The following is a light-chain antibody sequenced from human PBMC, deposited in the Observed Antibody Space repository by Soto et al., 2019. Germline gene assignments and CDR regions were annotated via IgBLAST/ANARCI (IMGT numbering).Light chain of an antibody. V-gene: IGKV3-11*01. CDR3: DQRSTWPLT. CDR2: GAS. Sequence: EIVLTQSPATLSLSPGEGAALSCRASQSVSRFLAWYQQKPGQAPSLLIYGASNKATGIPTRFSCSGSGTDFSLTTSSLAAADFALYYGDQRSTWPLTVGGGTKVEIK. CDR1: QSVSRF. J-gene: IGKJ4*01.